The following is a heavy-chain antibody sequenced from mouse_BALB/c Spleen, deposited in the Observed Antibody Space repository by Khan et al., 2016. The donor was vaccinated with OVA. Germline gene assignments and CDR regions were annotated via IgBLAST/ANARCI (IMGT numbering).Heavy chain of an antibody. CDR2: INPDSSTI. Sequence: EVKLLESGGGLVQPGGSLKLSCAASGFEFSRYWMSWVRQAPGQGLEWIGEINPDSSTINYTPSLKAKFIISRDNAKNTLYLQMSKVRSEDTDLYYCARQNYGSSWFAYWGQGTLVTVSA. V-gene: IGHV4-1*02. CDR1: GFEFSRYW. D-gene: IGHD1-1*01. CDR3: ARQNYGSSWFAY. J-gene: IGHJ3*01.